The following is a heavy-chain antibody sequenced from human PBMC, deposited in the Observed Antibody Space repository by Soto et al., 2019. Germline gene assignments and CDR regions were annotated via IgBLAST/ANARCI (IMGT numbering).Heavy chain of an antibody. J-gene: IGHJ4*02. Sequence: DVKLLESGGGLVQPGGSLRLSCAASQFTFSSFAMTWVRQAPGKGLEWVSFISETGDSLSYAESVKGRFTISRDNSKNTLYLQMSSLRPEDTAVYYCVKGGWLDYWGQGTLFTVSS. CDR1: QFTFSSFA. CDR3: VKGGWLDY. V-gene: IGHV3-23*01. CDR2: ISETGDSL. D-gene: IGHD3-10*01.